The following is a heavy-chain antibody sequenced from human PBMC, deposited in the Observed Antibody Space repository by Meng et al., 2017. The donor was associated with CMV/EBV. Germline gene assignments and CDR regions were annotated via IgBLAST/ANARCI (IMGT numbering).Heavy chain of an antibody. CDR2: INPSGGST. CDR3: ATGATTSRFRVDY. D-gene: IGHD2-2*01. CDR1: GYTFTSYY. J-gene: IGHJ4*02. V-gene: IGHV1-46*01. Sequence: ASVKVSSKASGYTFTSYYMHWVRQAPGQGLEWMGIINPSGGSTSYAQNFQGRVTITADEYTNTAYMDVSSLRSEDTAVYYCATGATTSRFRVDYWGQGTLVTVSS.